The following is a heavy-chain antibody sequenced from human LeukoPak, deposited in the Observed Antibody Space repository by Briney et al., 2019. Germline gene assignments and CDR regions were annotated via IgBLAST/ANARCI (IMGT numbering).Heavy chain of an antibody. D-gene: IGHD5-18*01. CDR2: INHSGST. CDR1: GGSFSDYY. CDR3: ARQYSGDSRSPFFDY. Sequence: SETLSLTCAVYGGSFSDYYWTWIRQPPGKGLEWIGEINHSGSTYYNPSLKSRVTISVDTSKNQFSLKLSSVTAADTAVYYCARQYSGDSRSPFFDYWGQGTLVTVSS. J-gene: IGHJ4*02. V-gene: IGHV4-34*01.